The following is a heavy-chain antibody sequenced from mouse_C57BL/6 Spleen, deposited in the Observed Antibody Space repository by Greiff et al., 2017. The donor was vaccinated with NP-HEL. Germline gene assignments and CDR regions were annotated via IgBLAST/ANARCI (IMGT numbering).Heavy chain of an antibody. Sequence: VQLQESGAELVKPGASVKLSCKASGYTFTEYTIHWVKQRSGQGLEWIGWFYPGSGSIKYNEKFKDKATLTADKSSSTVYMELSRLTSEDSAVYFCARHGTAQATPYYYAMDYWGQGTSVTVSS. J-gene: IGHJ4*01. CDR1: GYTFTEYT. CDR2: FYPGSGSI. V-gene: IGHV1-62-2*01. CDR3: ARHGTAQATPYYYAMDY. D-gene: IGHD3-2*02.